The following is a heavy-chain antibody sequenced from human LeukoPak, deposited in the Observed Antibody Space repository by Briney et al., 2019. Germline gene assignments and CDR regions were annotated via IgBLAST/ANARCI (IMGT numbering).Heavy chain of an antibody. Sequence: GGSLRLSCEASGFTFSSYAMNWVRQAPGKGLEWVSGIGESGDYIYYADSVKGRFTISRDNAKSSLYLQMNSLRAEDTAVYYCARAGYSMDTEYFQHWGQGTLVTVSS. D-gene: IGHD5-18*01. CDR2: IGESGDYI. V-gene: IGHV3-21*01. CDR3: ARAGYSMDTEYFQH. CDR1: GFTFSSYA. J-gene: IGHJ1*01.